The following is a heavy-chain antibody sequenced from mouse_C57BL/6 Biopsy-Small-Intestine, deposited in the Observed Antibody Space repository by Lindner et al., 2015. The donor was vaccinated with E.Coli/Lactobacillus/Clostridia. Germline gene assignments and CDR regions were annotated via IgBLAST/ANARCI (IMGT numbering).Heavy chain of an antibody. V-gene: IGHV1-84*02. CDR3: ARWGGYSFLAW. CDR2: INPHSGDT. Sequence: SVKVSCKASGYTFSAYFLHWVRQAPGQGLEWMAEINPHSGDTKYAEKFQGRVTLTRDTSINTTYMELSRLRSDDTAVYYCARWGGYSFLAWWGQGTLVTVS. D-gene: IGHD3-1*01. CDR1: GYTFSAYF. J-gene: IGHJ3*01.